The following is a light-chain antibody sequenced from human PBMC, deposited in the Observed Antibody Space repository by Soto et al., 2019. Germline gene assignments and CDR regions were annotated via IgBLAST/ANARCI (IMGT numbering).Light chain of an antibody. CDR1: SSDVGGYKF. CDR2: EVS. Sequence: QAGLTQPASVPGSPGQSITMSCTGTSSDVGGYKFVSWYQQHAGKAPKLMIYEVSNRPSGVSSRFSGSKSGNTASLTISGLHAEDEADYYCGSYTGSIYVFGTGTKVTVL. CDR3: GSYTGSIYV. J-gene: IGLJ1*01. V-gene: IGLV2-14*01.